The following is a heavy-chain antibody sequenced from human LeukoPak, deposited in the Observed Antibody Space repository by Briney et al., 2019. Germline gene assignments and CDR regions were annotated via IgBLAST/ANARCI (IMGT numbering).Heavy chain of an antibody. CDR3: ARGIQPQPHNWFDP. CDR1: GGSTSSYY. D-gene: IGHD5-18*01. V-gene: IGHV4-4*07. J-gene: IGHJ5*02. Sequence: TTSETLSLTCTVSGGSTSSYYWSWIRQPAGKGLEWIGRIYTSGSTNYNPSLKGRVTMSVDTSKNQFSLKLSSVTAADTAVYYCARGIQPQPHNWFDPWGQGTLVTVSS. CDR2: IYTSGST.